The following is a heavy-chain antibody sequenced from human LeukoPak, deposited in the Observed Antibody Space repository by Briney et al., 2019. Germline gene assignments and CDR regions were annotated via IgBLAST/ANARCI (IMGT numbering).Heavy chain of an antibody. Sequence: ASVKVSCKASGGTFSSYAISWVRQAPGQGLEWMGGIIPIFGTANYAQKFQGRVTITADESTSTAYMELSSLRSEDTAVYYCARGYCSDGNCYRLFDYWGQGTLVTVSS. CDR3: ARGYCSDGNCYRLFDY. CDR2: IIPIFGTA. V-gene: IGHV1-69*13. CDR1: GGTFSSYA. D-gene: IGHD2-15*01. J-gene: IGHJ4*02.